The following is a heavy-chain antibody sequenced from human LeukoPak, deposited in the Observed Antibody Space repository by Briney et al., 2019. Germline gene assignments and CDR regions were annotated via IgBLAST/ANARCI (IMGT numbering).Heavy chain of an antibody. Sequence: GGSLRLSCAASGFTVSSNYMSWVRQAPGKGLEWVSVIYSGGSTYYADSVKGRFTISRDNSKNTLYLQMNSLRAEDTAVYYCAKLLLPGAFDIWGQGTMVTVSS. V-gene: IGHV3-53*01. CDR2: IYSGGST. D-gene: IGHD2-15*01. J-gene: IGHJ3*02. CDR3: AKLLLPGAFDI. CDR1: GFTVSSNY.